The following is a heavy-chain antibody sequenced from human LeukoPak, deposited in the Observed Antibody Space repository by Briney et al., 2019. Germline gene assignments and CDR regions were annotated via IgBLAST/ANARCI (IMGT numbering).Heavy chain of an antibody. CDR2: ISGSGGST. V-gene: IGHV3-23*01. CDR3: ARGPVLEWLFYCDL. Sequence: GGSLRLSCAASGFTFSSYAMSWVRQAPGKGLEWVSAISGSGGSTYYADSVKGRFTISRDNAKNTLYLQMNSLRAEDTAVYYCARGPVLEWLFYCDLWGRGTLVTVSS. J-gene: IGHJ2*01. CDR1: GFTFSSYA. D-gene: IGHD3-3*01.